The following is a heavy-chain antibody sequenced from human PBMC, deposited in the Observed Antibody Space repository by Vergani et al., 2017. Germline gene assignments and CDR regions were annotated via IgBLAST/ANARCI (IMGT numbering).Heavy chain of an antibody. CDR2: IKQDGSEK. Sequence: EVQLVESGGGLVKPGGSLRLSCAASGFTFSSYWMSWVRQAPGKGLEWVANIKQDGSEKYYVDSVKGRFTIARDNAKNSLYLQMNSLRAEDTAVYYCARQLERRTYYYYYYMDVWGKGTTVTVSS. J-gene: IGHJ6*03. V-gene: IGHV3-7*01. CDR3: ARQLERRTYYYYYYMDV. D-gene: IGHD1-1*01. CDR1: GFTFSSYW.